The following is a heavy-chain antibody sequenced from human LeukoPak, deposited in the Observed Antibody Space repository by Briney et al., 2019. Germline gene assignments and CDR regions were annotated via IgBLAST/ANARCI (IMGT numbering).Heavy chain of an antibody. D-gene: IGHD6-19*01. J-gene: IGHJ4*02. CDR1: GFTFSSYW. CDR3: ARVLPNSGRYFDY. CDR2: IFSYASST. Sequence: PGGSLRLSCAASGFTFSSYWMHWVRQAPGKGLVWVSRIFSYASSTNYADSVKGRFTISRDNAKNTLYLQMNSLRADDTAVYYCARVLPNSGRYFDYWGQGTLVTVSS. V-gene: IGHV3-74*01.